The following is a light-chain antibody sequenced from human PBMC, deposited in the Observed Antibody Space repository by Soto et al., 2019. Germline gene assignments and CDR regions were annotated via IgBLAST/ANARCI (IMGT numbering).Light chain of an antibody. J-gene: IGKJ1*01. CDR1: QCIGNE. CDR3: LQDINYPWT. V-gene: IGKV1-6*01. Sequence: IPMTQSPSSMSASXGDRVTIAGRSRQCIGNEVGRYQQKPGKPPKGXXYGASNLQRVGPTRFSCSGSATDFTRAISSRQPEDSATYYRLQDINYPWTFGQGTKVDIK. CDR2: GAS.